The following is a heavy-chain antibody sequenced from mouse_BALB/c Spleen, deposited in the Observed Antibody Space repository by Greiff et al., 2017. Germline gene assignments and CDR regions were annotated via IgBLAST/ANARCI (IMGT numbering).Heavy chain of an antibody. V-gene: IGHV5-17*02. CDR3: ARSGVYYGSFDY. CDR2: ISSGSSTI. D-gene: IGHD1-1*01. Sequence: EVQRVESGGGLVQPGGSRKLSCAASGFTFSSFGMHWVRQAPEKGLEWVAYISSGSSTIYYADTVKGRFTISRDNPKNTLFLQMTSLRSEDTAMYYCARSGVYYGSFDYWGQGTTLTVSS. J-gene: IGHJ2*01. CDR1: GFTFSSFG.